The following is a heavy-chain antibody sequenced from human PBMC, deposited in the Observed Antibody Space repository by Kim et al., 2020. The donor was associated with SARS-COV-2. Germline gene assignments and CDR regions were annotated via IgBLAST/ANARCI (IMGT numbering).Heavy chain of an antibody. CDR3: ARARTITMIVVITYFDY. V-gene: IGHV4-31*03. CDR1: GGSISSGGYY. J-gene: IGHJ4*02. CDR2: IYYSGST. Sequence: SETLSLTCTVSGGSISSGGYYWSWIRQHPGKGLEWIGYIYYSGSTYYNPSLKSRVTISVDTSKNQFSLKLSSVTAADTAVYYCARARTITMIVVITYFDYWGQGTLVTVSS. D-gene: IGHD3-22*01.